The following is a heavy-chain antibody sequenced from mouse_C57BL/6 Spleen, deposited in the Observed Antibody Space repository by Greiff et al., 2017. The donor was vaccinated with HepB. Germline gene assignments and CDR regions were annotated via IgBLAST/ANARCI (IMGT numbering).Heavy chain of an antibody. CDR1: GYTFTSYW. Sequence: QVHVKQSGAELVRPGSSVKLSCKASGYTFTSYWMDWVKQRPGQGLEWIGNMYPSDSETHYNQKFKDKATLTVDKSSSTAYMQLSSLTSEDSAVYYCARDYAMDYWGQGTSVTVSS. CDR2: MYPSDSET. J-gene: IGHJ4*01. CDR3: ARDYAMDY. V-gene: IGHV1-61*01.